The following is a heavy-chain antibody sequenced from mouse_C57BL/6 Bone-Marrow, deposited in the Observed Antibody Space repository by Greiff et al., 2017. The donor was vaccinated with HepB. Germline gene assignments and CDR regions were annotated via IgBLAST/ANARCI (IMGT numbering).Heavy chain of an antibody. D-gene: IGHD2-5*01. Sequence: QVQLQQSGPGLVQPSQCLSITCTVSGFSFTSYGVHWVRQPPGKGLEWLGVIWSGGSTDYNAAFISRLCISKDNSKSKVFFKMNSLQADDTAIYYWAKNRDSNYDGCAYWGQGTLVTVSA. V-gene: IGHV2-4*01. J-gene: IGHJ3*01. CDR3: AKNRDSNYDGCAY. CDR1: GFSFTSYG. CDR2: IWSGGST.